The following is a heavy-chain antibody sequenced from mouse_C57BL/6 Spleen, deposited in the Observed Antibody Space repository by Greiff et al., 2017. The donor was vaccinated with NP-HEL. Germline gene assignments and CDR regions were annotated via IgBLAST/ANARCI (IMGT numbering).Heavy chain of an antibody. CDR1: GFSLSTFGMG. V-gene: IGHV8-8*01. J-gene: IGHJ3*01. Sequence: QVTLKVSGPGILQPSQTLSLTCSFSGFSLSTFGMGVGWIRPPSGKGLEWLAHIWWDDDKYYNPALKSRLTISKDTSKNQVFLKIANVDTADTATYYCARMRYYGSSYSFAYWGQGTLVTVSA. CDR3: ARMRYYGSSYSFAY. CDR2: IWWDDDK. D-gene: IGHD1-1*01.